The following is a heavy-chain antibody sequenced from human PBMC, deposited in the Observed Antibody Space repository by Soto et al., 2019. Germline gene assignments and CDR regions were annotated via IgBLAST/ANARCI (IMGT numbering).Heavy chain of an antibody. CDR2: IYYSGST. CDR1: GGSISSGDYC. D-gene: IGHD2-2*02. Sequence: PXETLSLTCTVSGGSISSGDYCWSWIRQPPGKGLEWIGYIYYSGSTYYNPSLKSRVTISVDTSKNQFSLKLSSVTAADTAVYYCATCYTVNNWFDPWGQGTLVTVSS. CDR3: ATCYTVNNWFDP. J-gene: IGHJ5*02. V-gene: IGHV4-30-4*01.